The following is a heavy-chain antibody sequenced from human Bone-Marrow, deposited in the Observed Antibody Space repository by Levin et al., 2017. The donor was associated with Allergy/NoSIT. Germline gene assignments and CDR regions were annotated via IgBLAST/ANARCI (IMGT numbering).Heavy chain of an antibody. Sequence: ASVKVSCKASGYTFTSYGISWVRQAPGQGLEWMGWISAYNGNTNYAQKLQGRVTMTTDTSTSTAYMELRSLRSDDTAVYYCARDRSGGFGYYYYGMDGWGQGTTVTVSS. J-gene: IGHJ6*02. D-gene: IGHD6-25*01. CDR3: ARDRSGGFGYYYYGMDG. CDR2: ISAYNGNT. CDR1: GYTFTSYG. V-gene: IGHV1-18*01.